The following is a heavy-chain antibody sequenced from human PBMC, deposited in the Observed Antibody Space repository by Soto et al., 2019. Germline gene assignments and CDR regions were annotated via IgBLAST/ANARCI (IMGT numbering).Heavy chain of an antibody. D-gene: IGHD3-10*01. V-gene: IGHV1-46*01. CDR1: GYTFTSYY. CDR2: INPSGGST. CDR3: ARVRGVIPPAPFDY. Sequence: ASVKVSCKASGYTFTSYYMHWVRQAPGQGLEWMGIINPSGGSTSYAQKFQGRVTMTRDTTTSTVYMELRSLRSEDTAVYYCARVRGVIPPAPFDYWGQGTLVTVYS. J-gene: IGHJ4*02.